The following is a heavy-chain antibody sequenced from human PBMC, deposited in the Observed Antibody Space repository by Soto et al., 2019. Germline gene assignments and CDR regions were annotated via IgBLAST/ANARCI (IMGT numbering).Heavy chain of an antibody. CDR3: ARDWRQMSRGGFFDY. CDR1: GGNSKSYS. CDR2: IVPLSGTP. V-gene: IGHV1-69*06. D-gene: IGHD3-16*01. J-gene: IGHJ4*02. Sequence: QVRLVESGAEVKKPGSSVKLSCKVSGGNSKSYSIAWVRQAPGQGLQWLGTIVPLSGTPNHAQQFQARVTLTADTSTNTAYLELSSLRSEDTAIYYCARDWRQMSRGGFFDYWGQGSLVTISS.